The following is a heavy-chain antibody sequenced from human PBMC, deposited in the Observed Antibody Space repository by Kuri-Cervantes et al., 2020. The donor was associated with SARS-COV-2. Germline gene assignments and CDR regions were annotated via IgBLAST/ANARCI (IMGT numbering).Heavy chain of an antibody. J-gene: IGHJ6*03. CDR3: TRDRRRYSGDTSRFYMDV. V-gene: IGHV3-48*01. CDR2: ISDWSLNI. D-gene: IGHD5-12*01. Sequence: GESLKISCAASGFTFRSSHMNWVRQAPGKGLEWISSISDWSLNIYYADSVKGRFNISRDNAKNSLFLQMNGLRVEDTAVYYCTRDRRRYSGDTSRFYMDVWGTGTTVTVSS. CDR1: GFTFRSSH.